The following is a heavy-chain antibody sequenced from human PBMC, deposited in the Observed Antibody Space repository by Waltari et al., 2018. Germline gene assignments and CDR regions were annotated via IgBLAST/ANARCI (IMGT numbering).Heavy chain of an antibody. Sequence: QLQLQESGPGLVKPSETLSLTCTVSGGSISSSSYYWGWIRQPPGKGLEWIGSLYYSGSTYYNPSLKSRVTISVDTSKNQFSLKLISVTAADTAVYYCARGDYAGGNWYFDLWGRGTLVTVSS. J-gene: IGHJ2*01. CDR1: GGSISSSSYY. D-gene: IGHD4-17*01. CDR2: LYYSGST. V-gene: IGHV4-39*07. CDR3: ARGDYAGGNWYFDL.